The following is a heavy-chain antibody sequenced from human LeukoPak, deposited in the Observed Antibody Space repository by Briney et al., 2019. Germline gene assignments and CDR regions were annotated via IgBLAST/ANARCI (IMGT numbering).Heavy chain of an antibody. D-gene: IGHD5-12*01. J-gene: IGHJ4*02. CDR1: GLTFRDYA. Sequence: GRSLRLSCTTSGLTFRDYAMNWVRQAPGKGQEWVGFIKSKGYGGTAEYAASVQGRFTISRDDSKGIAYLQMNSLETEDTAVYYCASDRWLRLGKFDYWGQGTRVTVSS. V-gene: IGHV3-49*04. CDR2: IKSKGYGGTA. CDR3: ASDRWLRLGKFDY.